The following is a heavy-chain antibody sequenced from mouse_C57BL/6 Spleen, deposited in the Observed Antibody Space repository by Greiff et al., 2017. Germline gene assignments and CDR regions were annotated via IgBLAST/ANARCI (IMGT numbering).Heavy chain of an antibody. D-gene: IGHD3-2*01. CDR1: GYTFTSYW. CDR3: ADRDWFAY. Sequence: QVQLKQSGAELAKPGASVKLSCKASGYTFTSYWMHWVKQRPGQGLEWIGYINPSSGYTKYNQKFKDKAKLTADKSSSTAYMQLSGLTYEDSAVYECADRDWFAYWGQGTLVTVSA. V-gene: IGHV1-7*01. CDR2: INPSSGYT. J-gene: IGHJ3*01.